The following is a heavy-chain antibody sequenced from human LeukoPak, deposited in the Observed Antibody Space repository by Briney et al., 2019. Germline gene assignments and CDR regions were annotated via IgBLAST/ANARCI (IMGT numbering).Heavy chain of an antibody. V-gene: IGHV4-59*01. D-gene: IGHD2-2*02. Sequence: PSETLSLTRTVSGYSTISGYYWSWIRQPPGKGLEWIGYIYYSGSTNYNPSLKSRVTISVDTSKNQFSLKLSSVTAADTAVYYCARGYCSSTSCYNYYYYYMDVWGKGTTVTISS. J-gene: IGHJ6*03. CDR2: IYYSGST. CDR1: GYSTISGYY. CDR3: ARGYCSSTSCYNYYYYYMDV.